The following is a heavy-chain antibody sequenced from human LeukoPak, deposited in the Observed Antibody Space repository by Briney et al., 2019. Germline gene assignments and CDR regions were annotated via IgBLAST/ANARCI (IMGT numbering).Heavy chain of an antibody. CDR2: IYYSGST. CDR3: ARDYGSGRIYGMDV. J-gene: IGHJ6*02. V-gene: IGHV4-30-4*01. D-gene: IGHD3-10*01. CDR1: GGFISGGDYY. Sequence: SQTLSLTCTVSGGFISGGDYYWSWIRQPPGKGLEWIGYIYYSGSTYYNPSLKSRVTISVDTSKNQFSLKLSSVTAADTAVYYCARDYGSGRIYGMDVWGQGTTVTVSS.